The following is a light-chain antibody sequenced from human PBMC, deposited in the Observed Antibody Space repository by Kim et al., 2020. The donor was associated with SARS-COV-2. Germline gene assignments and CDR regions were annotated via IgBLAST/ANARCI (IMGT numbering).Light chain of an antibody. J-gene: IGKJ2*01. V-gene: IGKV3-15*01. CDR3: QQYRTWPL. Sequence: EIVMTQSPPTLSVSPGDRATLSCRASQDITNSLAWYQQKPGQAPRLLIYGATTRATGVPVRFSGRQSGTEFTLTISSLQSKDFAVYYCQQYRTWPLFGPGTKLEI. CDR1: QDITNS. CDR2: GAT.